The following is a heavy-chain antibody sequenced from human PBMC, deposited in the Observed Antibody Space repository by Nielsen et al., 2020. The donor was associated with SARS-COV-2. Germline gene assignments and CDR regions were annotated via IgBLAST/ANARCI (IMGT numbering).Heavy chain of an antibody. V-gene: IGHV3-33*06. Sequence: GGSLRLSCAASGFTFSTYGMHWVRQVPGKGLEWVAVIWFDGTKTYFADSVRGRFTISRDNSKNTLYLQMSTLRVEDTAVYFCAKGARGFIDVWGKGTTVTVSS. CDR3: AKGARGFIDV. J-gene: IGHJ6*03. CDR1: GFTFSTYG. CDR2: IWFDGTKT. D-gene: IGHD3-10*01.